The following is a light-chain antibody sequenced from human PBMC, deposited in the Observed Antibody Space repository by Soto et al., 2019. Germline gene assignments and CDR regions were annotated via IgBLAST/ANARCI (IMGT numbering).Light chain of an antibody. J-gene: IGLJ1*01. CDR1: SSDVGGYDH. V-gene: IGLV2-8*01. Sequence: QSALTQPPSASGSPGQSVTIPCTGNSSDVGGYDHVSWYQQHPGKAPKLMIYEVTKRPAGVPDRFSGSKSGNTASLTVSGLQAEDEADYYCSSDAGNYNYVFGTGTKLTVL. CDR2: EVT. CDR3: SSDAGNYNYV.